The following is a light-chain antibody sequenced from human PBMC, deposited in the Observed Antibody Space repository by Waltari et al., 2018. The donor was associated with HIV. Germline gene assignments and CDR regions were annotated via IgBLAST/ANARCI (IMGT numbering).Light chain of an antibody. CDR2: NNF. V-gene: IGLV1-40*01. Sequence: QSVLTQPPSVSGAPGQRVTISCSGSSSNIGAGFDVHWYQHLPGTAPKLLIYNNFKRPSGVPDRFSGSKSGTSASLAITGLQAEDEADYYCQSYDSTLTGVFGGGTKLTVL. J-gene: IGLJ3*02. CDR3: QSYDSTLTGV. CDR1: SSNIGAGFD.